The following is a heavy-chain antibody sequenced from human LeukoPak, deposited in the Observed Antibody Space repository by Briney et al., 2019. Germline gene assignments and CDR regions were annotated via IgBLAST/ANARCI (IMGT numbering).Heavy chain of an antibody. D-gene: IGHD3-10*01. J-gene: IGHJ4*02. Sequence: PGGSLRLSCAASGFTFSSYWMSWVRQAPGKGLEWVANIKRDGSEKYYVASVKGRFTISRDNAKNSLYLQMNSLRAEDTAVYYCAGSGSYYFDYWGQGTLVTVSS. CDR3: AGSGSYYFDY. CDR2: IKRDGSEK. V-gene: IGHV3-7*01. CDR1: GFTFSSYW.